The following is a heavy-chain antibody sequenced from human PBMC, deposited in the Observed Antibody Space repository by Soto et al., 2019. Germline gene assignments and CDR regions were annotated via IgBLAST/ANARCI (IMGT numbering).Heavy chain of an antibody. D-gene: IGHD2-15*01. Sequence: GASVKVSCKTSGYTFTNYHIHWVRQAPGQGLEWMGVINPSGISTTYAQKFQGRVTMTRDTSTSTVYMDLSSLRPEDTAVYFCARVTVSYHAPCSGGSCYLFDYWGQGTLVTVSS. CDR3: ARVTVSYHAPCSGGSCYLFDY. CDR1: GYTFTNYH. V-gene: IGHV1-46*01. J-gene: IGHJ4*02. CDR2: INPSGIST.